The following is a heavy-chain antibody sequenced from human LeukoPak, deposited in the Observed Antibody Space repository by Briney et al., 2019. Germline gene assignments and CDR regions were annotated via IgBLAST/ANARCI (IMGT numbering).Heavy chain of an antibody. Sequence: GGSLRLSCAASGCSFSTYSMNWVRQAPGKGLEWVSSISGSSTYIYYADSVKGRFTISRDNAKNSLYLQMNSLRAEDTAVYYCARAGFYGDYTDYWGQGTLVTVSS. V-gene: IGHV3-21*01. D-gene: IGHD4-17*01. CDR1: GCSFSTYS. CDR3: ARAGFYGDYTDY. CDR2: ISGSSTYI. J-gene: IGHJ4*02.